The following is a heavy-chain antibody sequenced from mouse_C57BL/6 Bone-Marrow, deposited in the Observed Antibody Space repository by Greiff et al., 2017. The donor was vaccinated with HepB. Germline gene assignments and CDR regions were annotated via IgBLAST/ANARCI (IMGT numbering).Heavy chain of an antibody. D-gene: IGHD1-1*01. J-gene: IGHJ1*03. V-gene: IGHV5-4*01. Sequence: EVQVVESGGGLVKPGGSLKLSCAASGFTFSSYAMSWVRQTPEKRLEWVATISDGGSYTYYPDNVKGRFTISRDNAKNNLYLQMSHLKSEDTAMYYCARDITTVTNWYFDVWGTGTTVTVSS. CDR3: ARDITTVTNWYFDV. CDR2: ISDGGSYT. CDR1: GFTFSSYA.